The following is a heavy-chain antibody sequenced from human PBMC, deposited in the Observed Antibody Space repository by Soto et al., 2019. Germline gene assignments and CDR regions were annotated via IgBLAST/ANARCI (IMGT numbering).Heavy chain of an antibody. CDR1: GFSLRTNKVG. D-gene: IGHD3-16*01. CDR2: IYWDDDK. CDR3: AHTYPPAFDI. Sequence: QITLKESGPTLVKPTQTLTVTCTFSGFSLRTNKVGVGWIRQPPGKALEWLALIYWDDDKRYSPSLESRLTITKHTSKNQVVLTMTNMDPVDTATYYCAHTYPPAFDIWGQGTMVTVSS. J-gene: IGHJ3*02. V-gene: IGHV2-5*02.